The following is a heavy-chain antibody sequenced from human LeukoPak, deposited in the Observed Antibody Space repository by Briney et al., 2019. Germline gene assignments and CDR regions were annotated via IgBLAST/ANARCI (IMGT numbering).Heavy chain of an antibody. CDR2: FDPEDGET. J-gene: IGHJ4*02. CDR3: ATADVITGTTGLDY. CDR1: GYTLTELS. Sequence: ASVSVSFKVSGYTLTELSMHWVRQAPGKGLEWMGGFDPEDGETIYAQKFQGRVTMTEDTSTDTAYMELSSLRSEDTAVYYCATADVITGTTGLDYWGQGTLVTVSS. V-gene: IGHV1-24*01. D-gene: IGHD1-20*01.